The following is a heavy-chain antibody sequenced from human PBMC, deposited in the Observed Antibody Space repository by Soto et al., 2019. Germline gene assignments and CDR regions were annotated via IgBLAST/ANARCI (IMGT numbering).Heavy chain of an antibody. D-gene: IGHD1-26*01. CDR1: GFTFSTYW. V-gene: IGHV3-7*03. CDR2: IRQDGTET. CDR3: VGGAGWERDY. Sequence: EAQLVESGGGLVQPGGSLRLSCAASGFTFSTYWMNWVRQAPGMGLEWLAIIRQDGTETHYVDSVKGRFTISRDNTKNSLFLQMNNLRADDTAVNFCVGGAGWERDYWGQGTLVTVSS. J-gene: IGHJ4*02.